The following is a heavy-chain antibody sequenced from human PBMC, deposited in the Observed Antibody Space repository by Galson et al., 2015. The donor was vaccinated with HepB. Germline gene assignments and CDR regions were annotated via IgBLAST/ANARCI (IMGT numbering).Heavy chain of an antibody. Sequence: SLRLSCAASGFTFSSYGMHWVRQAPGKGLEWVAVIWYDGSNKYYADSVKGRFTISRDNSKNTLYLQMNSLRAEDTAVYYCARDGQTIRGFDYWGQGTLVTVSS. J-gene: IGHJ4*02. CDR3: ARDGQTIRGFDY. CDR1: GFTFSSYG. CDR2: IWYDGSNK. V-gene: IGHV3-33*01. D-gene: IGHD3-9*01.